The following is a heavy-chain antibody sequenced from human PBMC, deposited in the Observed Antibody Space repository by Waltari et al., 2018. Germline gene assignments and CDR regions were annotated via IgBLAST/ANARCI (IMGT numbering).Heavy chain of an antibody. CDR1: GLTVSSYA. CDR3: AKGECGTTSCYWEPYYYMDI. V-gene: IGHV3-23*04. Sequence: EVQLVESGGGLVQPGGSLRLSCAASGLTVSSYAMSWVRQAPGKGLAWVLTINAVGNCNYYAEAVNGLFTLSLEYSKITLFPQMRSLGEEDTALYYCAKGECGTTSCYWEPYYYMDIWGKGTTVTVSS. D-gene: IGHD2-2*01. J-gene: IGHJ6*03. CDR2: INAVGNCN.